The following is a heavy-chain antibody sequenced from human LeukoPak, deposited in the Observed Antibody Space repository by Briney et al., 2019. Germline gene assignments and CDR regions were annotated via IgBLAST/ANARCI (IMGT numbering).Heavy chain of an antibody. CDR2: INHSGST. Sequence: SETLSLTCAVYGGSFSGYYWSWIRQPPGKGLEWIGEINHSGSTNYNPSLKSRGTIPVDTSKNQFALKLTSGTAADTAVYYCPRGPIRNRGMDAWGQGTTVTVSS. J-gene: IGHJ6*02. CDR3: PRGPIRNRGMDA. CDR1: GGSFSGYY. D-gene: IGHD2/OR15-2a*01. V-gene: IGHV4-34*01.